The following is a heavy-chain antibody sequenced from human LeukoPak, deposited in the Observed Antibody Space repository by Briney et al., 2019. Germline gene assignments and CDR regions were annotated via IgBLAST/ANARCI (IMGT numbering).Heavy chain of an antibody. CDR1: GYTFTSYG. Sequence: ASVKVSCKASGYTFTSYGISWVRQAPGQGLEWMGWISAYNGNTNYAQKLQGRVTMTTDTSTSTAYMELRSLRSDDTAVYYCARENGIYCSSTSCSTRDWFDPWGQGTLVTVSS. J-gene: IGHJ5*02. D-gene: IGHD2-2*01. CDR2: ISAYNGNT. V-gene: IGHV1-18*01. CDR3: ARENGIYCSSTSCSTRDWFDP.